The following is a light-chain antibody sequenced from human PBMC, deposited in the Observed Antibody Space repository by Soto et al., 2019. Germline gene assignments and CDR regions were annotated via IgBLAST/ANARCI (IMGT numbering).Light chain of an antibody. V-gene: IGKV3-15*01. CDR1: QSVSTN. CDR2: GAS. J-gene: IGKJ5*01. CDR3: QQFHNWPPIT. Sequence: EIVMTQSPTTLSVSPGARPTLSCRASQSVSTNLAWYQQKPPQAPRLIXYGASTRATGIPARFSGSGSGTEFTLTISSLQSEDFAVYYCQQFHNWPPITFGQGTRLEIK.